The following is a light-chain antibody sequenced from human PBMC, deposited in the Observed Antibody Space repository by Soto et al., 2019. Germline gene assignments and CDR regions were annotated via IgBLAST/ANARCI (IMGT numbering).Light chain of an antibody. CDR2: DVN. V-gene: IGLV2-14*03. CDR3: SSYTSSSTLI. Sequence: QSVLTQPASVSGSPGQSITISCTGTSSDVGAYNYVSWYQQHPGKAPKVMIYDVNNRPSGVSNRFSGSKSGSTASLTISGLQAEDEADYYCSSYTSSSTLIFGGGTKVTVL. CDR1: SSDVGAYNY. J-gene: IGLJ2*01.